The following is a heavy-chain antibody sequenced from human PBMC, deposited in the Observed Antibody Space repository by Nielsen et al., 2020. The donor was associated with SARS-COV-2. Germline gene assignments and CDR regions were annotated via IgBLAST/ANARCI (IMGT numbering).Heavy chain of an antibody. CDR2: IYYIGST. CDR1: VGSISSSSYY. D-gene: IGHD3-3*01. Sequence: SDTLSLTCTVSVGSISSSSYYWGWIRQPPLNGLEWIGSIYYIGSTYYNPSLKSRVTISVDTSKNQFSLKLSSVTAADTAVYYCARHDPKYYDFWSGYYGNWFDPWGQGTLVTVSS. CDR3: ARHDPKYYDFWSGYYGNWFDP. V-gene: IGHV4-39*01. J-gene: IGHJ5*02.